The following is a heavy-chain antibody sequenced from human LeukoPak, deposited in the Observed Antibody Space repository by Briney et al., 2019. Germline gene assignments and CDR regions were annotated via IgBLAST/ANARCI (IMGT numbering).Heavy chain of an antibody. CDR1: GFIFSSYS. J-gene: IGHJ6*03. Sequence: PGGSLRLSCAASGFIFSSYSMNWVRQAPGKGLEWVSSISSSSSYIYYADSVKGRFTISRDNAKNSLYLQMNSLRAEDTAVYYCAREEVVVVAAPSGYYYYYYYMDVWGKGTTVTVSS. V-gene: IGHV3-21*01. D-gene: IGHD2-15*01. CDR3: AREEVVVVAAPSGYYYYYYYMDV. CDR2: ISSSSSYI.